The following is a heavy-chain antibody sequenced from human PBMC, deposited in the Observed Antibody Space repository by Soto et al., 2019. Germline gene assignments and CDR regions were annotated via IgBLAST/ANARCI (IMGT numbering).Heavy chain of an antibody. CDR3: AVPGIAAAGTVF. J-gene: IGHJ4*02. CDR1: GGSISSSSYY. D-gene: IGHD6-13*01. Sequence: SETLSLTCTVSGGSISSSSYYWGWIRQPPGKGLEWIGSIYYSGSTYYNPSLKSRVTISVDTSKNQFSLKLSSVTAADTAVYYCAVPGIAAAGTVFWGQGTLVTVSS. V-gene: IGHV4-39*01. CDR2: IYYSGST.